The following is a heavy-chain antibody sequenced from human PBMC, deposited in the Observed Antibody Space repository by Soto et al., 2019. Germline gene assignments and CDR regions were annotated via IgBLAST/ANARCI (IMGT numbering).Heavy chain of an antibody. J-gene: IGHJ4*02. CDR2: ISYDGSNK. Sequence: QVQLVESGGGVVQPGRSLRLSCAASGFTFSSYAMHWVRQAPGKGLEWVAVISYDGSNKYYADSVKGRFTISRDNSKNTLYLQMNSLSAEDTAVYYCARYGSSGYDYWGQGTLVTVSS. D-gene: IGHD3-22*01. CDR3: ARYGSSGYDY. CDR1: GFTFSSYA. V-gene: IGHV3-30-3*01.